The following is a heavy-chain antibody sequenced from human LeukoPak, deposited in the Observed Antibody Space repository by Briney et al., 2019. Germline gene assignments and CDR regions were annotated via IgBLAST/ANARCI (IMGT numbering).Heavy chain of an antibody. V-gene: IGHV3-30*18. Sequence: PGGSLRLSCAASGFTFSTSGMHWVRQTVGKGLEWVATITYDGGIKYYPDSVKGRFTISRDNSKNTVFLQMNSLRPEDTALYYCAKEMSSGYSFFDPWGQGSLVTVSS. J-gene: IGHJ5*02. CDR2: ITYDGGIK. CDR3: AKEMSSGYSFFDP. D-gene: IGHD5-12*01. CDR1: GFTFSTSG.